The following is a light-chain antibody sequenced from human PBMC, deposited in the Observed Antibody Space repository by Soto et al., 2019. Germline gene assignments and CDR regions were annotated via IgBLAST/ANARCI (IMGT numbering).Light chain of an antibody. J-gene: IGKJ1*01. CDR3: QKYNSAPWT. V-gene: IGKV1-27*01. Sequence: DIQMTQSPSSLSASVGDRVTITCRASQGISNYLAWYQQKPGKVPKLLIYAASTLQSGVPSRFSGSVSGTDFPLTISSLQPEDVVTYYCQKYNSAPWTFGQGTKVEIK. CDR2: AAS. CDR1: QGISNY.